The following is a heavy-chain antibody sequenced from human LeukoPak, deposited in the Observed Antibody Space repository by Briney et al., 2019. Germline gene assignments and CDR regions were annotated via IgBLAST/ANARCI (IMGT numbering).Heavy chain of an antibody. CDR3: ILTTVATSIEY. D-gene: IGHD4-23*01. CDR2: IHNTVRI. J-gene: IGHJ4*02. V-gene: IGHV3-53*01. Sequence: GGSLRLSCAVSGLTVNNNYVNWVRQAPGKGLEWVSVIHNTVRIHYADSVSGRFTISSDTSKNTVYLQMNGLRAEDTAVYYCILTTVATSIEYWGPGTLVTVSS. CDR1: GLTVNNNY.